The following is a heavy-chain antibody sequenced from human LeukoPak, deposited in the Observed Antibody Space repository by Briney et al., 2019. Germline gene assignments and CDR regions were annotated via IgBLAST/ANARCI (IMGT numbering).Heavy chain of an antibody. CDR3: AKVVPTVVAPRLEYFQH. CDR2: ISGSGGST. CDR1: GFTFSSYA. V-gene: IGHV3-23*01. Sequence: GGSLTLSCAASGFTFSSYAMSWVRQAPGKGLEWVSAISGSGGSTYYADSVNGRFTISRDNSKNTLYLQMNSLRAEDTAVYYCAKVVPTVVAPRLEYFQHCGQGTLVTVSS. D-gene: IGHD4-23*01. J-gene: IGHJ1*01.